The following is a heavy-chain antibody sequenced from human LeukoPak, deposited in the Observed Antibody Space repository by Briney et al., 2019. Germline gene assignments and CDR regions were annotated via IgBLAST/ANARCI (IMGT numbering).Heavy chain of an antibody. V-gene: IGHV1-69*06. D-gene: IGHD2-2*01. Sequence: SVKVSCKASGYTFTGYYMHWVRQAPGQGLEWMGGIIPLFGTANYAQKFQGRVTITADKYTSTAYMELSSLRSEDTAVYDCARDRDMVVVPAARSNWFDPWGQGTLVTVSS. J-gene: IGHJ5*02. CDR1: GYTFTGYY. CDR2: IIPLFGTA. CDR3: ARDRDMVVVPAARSNWFDP.